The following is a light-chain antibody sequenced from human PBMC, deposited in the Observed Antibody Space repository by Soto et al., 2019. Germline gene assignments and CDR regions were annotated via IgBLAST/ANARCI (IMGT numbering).Light chain of an antibody. Sequence: QSVLTQPPSASGTPGQRVTISCSGSSSNIGSNTVNWYQQLPGTAPKLLICSNNQRPSGVPDRFSGSKSGTSASLAISGLQSGDEGDYYCAAWGDSLNGWVFGGGTKLTVL. V-gene: IGLV1-44*01. CDR1: SSNIGSNT. CDR3: AAWGDSLNGWV. CDR2: SNN. J-gene: IGLJ3*02.